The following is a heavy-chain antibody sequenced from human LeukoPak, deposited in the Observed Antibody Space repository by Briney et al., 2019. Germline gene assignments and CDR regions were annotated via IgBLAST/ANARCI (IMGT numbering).Heavy chain of an antibody. CDR2: IISSSSYI. D-gene: IGHD3-10*01. CDR3: ARDASGYDYYGSADGIDY. CDR1: GFTFSSYS. Sequence: PGGSLRLSCAASGFTFSSYSMNWVRQAPGKVLEWVSSIISSSSYIYYADSVEGRFTISRDNAKNSLYLQMNSLRAEDTAVYYCARDASGYDYYGSADGIDYWGQGTLVTVSS. V-gene: IGHV3-21*01. J-gene: IGHJ4*02.